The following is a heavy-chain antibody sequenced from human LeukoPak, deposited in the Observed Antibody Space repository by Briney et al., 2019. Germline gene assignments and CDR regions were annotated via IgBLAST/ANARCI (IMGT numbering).Heavy chain of an antibody. Sequence: ASVKVSCKASGGTFSSYAISWVRQAPGQGLEWMGRIIPILGIANYAQKFQGRVTITADKSTSTAYMELSSLRSEDTAVYYCARGDDYVWGSYRYYGMDVWGQGTTVTVSS. V-gene: IGHV1-69*04. J-gene: IGHJ6*02. CDR3: ARGDDYVWGSYRYYGMDV. D-gene: IGHD3-16*01. CDR2: IIPILGIA. CDR1: GGTFSSYA.